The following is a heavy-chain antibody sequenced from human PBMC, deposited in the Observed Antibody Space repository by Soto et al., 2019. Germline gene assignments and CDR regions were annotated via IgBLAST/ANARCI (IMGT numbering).Heavy chain of an antibody. D-gene: IGHD3-10*01. J-gene: IGHJ4*02. V-gene: IGHV3-73*01. Sequence: VGSLRLSCAASGFTFSGSAMHWVRQASGKGLEWVGRIRSKANSYATAYAASVKGRFTISRDDSKNTAYLQMNSLKTEDTAVYYCTRDRYSSSGYFDDWGQGTLVTVAS. CDR1: GFTFSGSA. CDR2: IRSKANSYAT. CDR3: TRDRYSSSGYFDD.